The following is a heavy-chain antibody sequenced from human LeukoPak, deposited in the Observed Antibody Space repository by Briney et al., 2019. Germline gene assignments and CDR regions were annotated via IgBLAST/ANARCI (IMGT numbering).Heavy chain of an antibody. Sequence: GGSLRLSCAASGFTFSSYSMNWVRQAPGKGLEWVSSISSSSSYIYYADSVKGRFTISRDNAKNSLYLQMSSLRAEDTAVYYRASCRYGSGDGHYWGQGTLVTVSS. D-gene: IGHD3-10*01. CDR3: ASCRYGSGDGHY. J-gene: IGHJ4*02. V-gene: IGHV3-21*01. CDR1: GFTFSSYS. CDR2: ISSSSSYI.